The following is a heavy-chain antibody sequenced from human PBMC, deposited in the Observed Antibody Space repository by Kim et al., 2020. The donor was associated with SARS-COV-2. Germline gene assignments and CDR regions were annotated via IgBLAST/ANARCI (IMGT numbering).Heavy chain of an antibody. CDR2: ISAYNGNT. V-gene: IGHV1-18*01. CDR1: GYTFTSYG. J-gene: IGHJ2*01. Sequence: ASVKVSCKASGYTFTSYGISWVRQAPGQGLEWMGWISAYNGNTNYAQKLQGRVTMTTDTSTSTAYMELRSLRSDDTAVYYCARDSALIVVVTGFSGAYFDLWGRGTLVTVSS. D-gene: IGHD2-21*02. CDR3: ARDSALIVVVTGFSGAYFDL.